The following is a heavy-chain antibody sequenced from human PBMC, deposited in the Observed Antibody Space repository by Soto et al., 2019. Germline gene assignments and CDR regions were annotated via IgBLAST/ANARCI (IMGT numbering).Heavy chain of an antibody. Sequence: SETLSLTCAVYGGSFSGYYWSWIRQPPGKGLEWIGEINHSGSTNYNPSLKSRVTISVDTSKNQFSLKLSSVTAADTAVYYCAREGDCSGGSCYSDYWGQGTLVTVSS. D-gene: IGHD2-15*01. CDR2: INHSGST. J-gene: IGHJ4*02. CDR1: GGSFSGYY. CDR3: AREGDCSGGSCYSDY. V-gene: IGHV4-34*01.